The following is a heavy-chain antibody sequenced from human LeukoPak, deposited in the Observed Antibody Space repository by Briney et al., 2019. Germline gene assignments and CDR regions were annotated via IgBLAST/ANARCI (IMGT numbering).Heavy chain of an antibody. CDR2: IYYSGST. V-gene: IGHV4-30-4*01. CDR3: ARGNLGVTPFDY. J-gene: IGHJ4*02. CDR1: GGSFSGYY. D-gene: IGHD2-21*02. Sequence: SETLSLTCAVYGGSFSGYYWSWIRQPPGKGLEWIGYIYYSGSTYYNPSLKSRVTISVDTSKNQFSLKLSSVTAADTAVYYCARGNLGVTPFDYWGQGTLVTVSS.